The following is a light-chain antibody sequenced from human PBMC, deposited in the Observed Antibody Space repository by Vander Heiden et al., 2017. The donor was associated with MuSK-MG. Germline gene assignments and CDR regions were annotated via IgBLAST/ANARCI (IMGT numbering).Light chain of an antibody. J-gene: IGKJ1*01. CDR2: AAS. CDR3: QQYYSYPRT. V-gene: IGKV1-8*01. CDR1: QGISSY. Sequence: AIRMTQSPSSFSASTGDRVTITCRGSQGISSYLAWYQQKPAKAPKLLIYAASTLQSGVPSRFSGSGSGTDFTLTISCLQSEDFATYYCQQYYSYPRTFGQGTKVEIK.